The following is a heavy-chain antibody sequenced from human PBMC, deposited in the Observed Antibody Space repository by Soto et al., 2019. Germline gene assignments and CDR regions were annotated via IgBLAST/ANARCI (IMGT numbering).Heavy chain of an antibody. CDR3: TRGWFFGVEGGMDV. CDR2: IYSGGST. Sequence: VQLEESGGGLIQPGGSLRLSCAASGFTVSSNYMTWVRQAPGKGLEWVSGIYSGGSTYYADSVKGRFTISRDNSKNTLYLQMNSLRAEDTAMYYCTRGWFFGVEGGMDVWGQGTTVTVSS. J-gene: IGHJ6*02. D-gene: IGHD3-3*01. CDR1: GFTVSSNY. V-gene: IGHV3-53*01.